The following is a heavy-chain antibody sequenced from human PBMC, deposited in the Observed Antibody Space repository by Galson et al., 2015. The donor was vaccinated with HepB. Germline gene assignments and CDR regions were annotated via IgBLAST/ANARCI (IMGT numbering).Heavy chain of an antibody. Sequence: SLRLSCAASGFTFSGSAIHWVRQASGKGPEWVGRIRSKANNYATSYVPSLKGRFTISRDDSKNMAYLHMKSLKTEDTAVYYCTRLGDFSAYSSRWGQGTLVTVSS. CDR3: TRLGDFSAYSSR. V-gene: IGHV3-73*01. D-gene: IGHD6-13*01. CDR2: IRSKANNYAT. CDR1: GFTFSGSA. J-gene: IGHJ4*02.